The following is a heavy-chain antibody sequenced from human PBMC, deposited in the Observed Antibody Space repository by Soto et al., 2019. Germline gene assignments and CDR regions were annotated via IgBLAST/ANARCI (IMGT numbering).Heavy chain of an antibody. V-gene: IGHV1-46*01. J-gene: IGHJ3*02. CDR2: INPSGGST. D-gene: IGHD1-1*01. Sequence: QVQLVQSGAEVKKPGASVKVSCRASGYTFTSYYMHWVRQAPGEGLEWMRIINPSGGSTRYEQKFQGRVTMTRDTSTSTVYMELSSLRSEDTAVYYCSSDRVGTDDAFDIWGQGTMVTVSS. CDR1: GYTFTSYY. CDR3: SSDRVGTDDAFDI.